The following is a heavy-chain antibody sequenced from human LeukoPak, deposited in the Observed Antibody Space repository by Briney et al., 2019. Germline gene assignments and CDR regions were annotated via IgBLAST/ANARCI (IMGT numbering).Heavy chain of an antibody. CDR2: IYYSGST. J-gene: IGHJ4*02. CDR3: ARDGDSLDY. V-gene: IGHV4-59*01. Sequence: SETLSLTCTVSGGSISSYYWSWIRQPPGKGLEWIGYIYYSGSTNYNPSLKSRVTISVDTSKNQFSLKLSSVTAADTAVYYCARDGDSLDYWGQGTLVTASS. CDR1: GGSISSYY. D-gene: IGHD7-27*01.